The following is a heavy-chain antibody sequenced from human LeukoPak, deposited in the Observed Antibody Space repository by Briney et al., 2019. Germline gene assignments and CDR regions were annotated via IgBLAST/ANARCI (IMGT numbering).Heavy chain of an antibody. Sequence: SETLSLTCTVSGGSISSYYWTWIRQPAGKGLEWIGRIYPSGCTNYNPSLKSRVTMSVDTSKNQFSLKLNSVTAADTAAYYCARGNSGSYRQFDYWGQGTLVTVSS. V-gene: IGHV4-4*07. D-gene: IGHD1-26*01. CDR1: GGSISSYY. CDR3: ARGNSGSYRQFDY. CDR2: IYPSGCT. J-gene: IGHJ4*02.